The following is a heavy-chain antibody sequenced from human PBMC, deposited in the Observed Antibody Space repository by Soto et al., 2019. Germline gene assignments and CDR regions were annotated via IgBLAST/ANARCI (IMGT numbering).Heavy chain of an antibody. CDR2: ISAYNGNT. CDR3: ARDDYYDSSGYSTGLHY. CDR1: GYTFTSYG. V-gene: IGHV1-18*01. D-gene: IGHD3-22*01. J-gene: IGHJ4*02. Sequence: ASVKVSCKASGYTFTSYGISWVRQAPGQGLEWMGWISAYNGNTNYAQKLQGRVTMTTDTSTSTAYMELRSLRSDDTAVYYCARDDYYDSSGYSTGLHYWGQGTLVTVS.